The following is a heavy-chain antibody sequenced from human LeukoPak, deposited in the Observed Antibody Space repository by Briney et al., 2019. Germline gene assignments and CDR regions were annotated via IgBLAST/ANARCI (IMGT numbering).Heavy chain of an antibody. CDR3: TRDEGATVATYRFDF. CDR1: GFDFRNYY. Sequence: GGSVRLSCEASGFDFRNYYMSWVRQAPGKGVEWLANIKYDGTYTNYKDSVKGRLTLSRDNAKNSVYLQMNSLRAEDTAVYYCTRDEGATVATYRFDFWGRGTLVTVSS. CDR2: IKYDGTYT. D-gene: IGHD4-23*01. V-gene: IGHV3-7*01. J-gene: IGHJ4*02.